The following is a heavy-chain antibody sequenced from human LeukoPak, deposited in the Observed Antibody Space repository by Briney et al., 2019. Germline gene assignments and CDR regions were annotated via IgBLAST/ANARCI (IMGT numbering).Heavy chain of an antibody. D-gene: IGHD5-12*01. Sequence: GGSLRLSCSASGFTVSSDYMSWVRQAPGKGLAWLSVIYSGGTTYYADSVKGRFTISRDNSKNTLYLQMNSLRAEDTAVYYCARTRASYDDYWGQGTLVTVSS. V-gene: IGHV3-66*01. J-gene: IGHJ4*02. CDR3: ARTRASYDDY. CDR1: GFTVSSDY. CDR2: IYSGGTT.